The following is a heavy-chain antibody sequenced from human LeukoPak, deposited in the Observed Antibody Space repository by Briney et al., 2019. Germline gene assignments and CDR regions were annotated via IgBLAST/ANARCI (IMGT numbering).Heavy chain of an antibody. CDR2: VNGSGGST. D-gene: IGHD6-19*01. CDR1: GFTLRSYV. CDR3: AKDQGIAVTGVGDY. V-gene: IGHV3-23*01. J-gene: IGHJ4*02. Sequence: GGSLRLFCAPAGFTLRSYVMSWVREGPGKGLVWVSGVNGSGGSTYYADSVNGQFTISRDNSKNTLYLQLNSLRDEDTAIYYCAKDQGIAVTGVGDYWGQGTLVTVSS.